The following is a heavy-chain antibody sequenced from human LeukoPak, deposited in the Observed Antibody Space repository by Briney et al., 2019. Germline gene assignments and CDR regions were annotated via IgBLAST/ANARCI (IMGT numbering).Heavy chain of an antibody. Sequence: SETLSLTCAVYGGSFSDYYWSWIRQPPGKGLEWIGEINHSGSTNYNPSLKSRVTVSVDTSKNQFSLKLSSVTAADTAVYYCARDGGAPDYDFWSGYKDYYYMDVWGKGTTVTVSS. CDR1: GGSFSDYY. CDR2: INHSGST. CDR3: ARDGGAPDYDFWSGYKDYYYMDV. V-gene: IGHV4-34*01. J-gene: IGHJ6*03. D-gene: IGHD3-3*01.